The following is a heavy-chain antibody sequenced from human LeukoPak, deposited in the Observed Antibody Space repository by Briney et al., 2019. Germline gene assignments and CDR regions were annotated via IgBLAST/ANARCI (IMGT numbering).Heavy chain of an antibody. CDR3: ARDRGSYYTYNWFGP. V-gene: IGHV1-8*03. Sequence: ASVKVSCKGYGYTFINHDIDWVRQAAGQGLEWMGWMNSNSGNTGYAQKFQGRVTFTRDTSISTAYMELYSLTSDDTAVYYCARDRGSYYTYNWFGPWGQGTLVTVSS. CDR2: MNSNSGNT. J-gene: IGHJ5*02. CDR1: GYTFINHD. D-gene: IGHD3-10*01.